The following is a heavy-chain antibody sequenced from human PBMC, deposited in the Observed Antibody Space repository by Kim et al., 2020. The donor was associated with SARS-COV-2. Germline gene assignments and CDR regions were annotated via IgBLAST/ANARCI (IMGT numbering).Heavy chain of an antibody. J-gene: IGHJ6*02. D-gene: IGHD3-10*01. CDR2: IYYNGNS. V-gene: IGHV4-59*01. CDR3: ARDRGYYGSGTYNAYYSYYGMDV. Sequence: IYYNGNSNSNPSLKSRVTTSVDTSKNQFSLKLTSVTAADTAVYYCARDRGYYGSGTYNAYYSYYGMDVWGQGTTVTVSS.